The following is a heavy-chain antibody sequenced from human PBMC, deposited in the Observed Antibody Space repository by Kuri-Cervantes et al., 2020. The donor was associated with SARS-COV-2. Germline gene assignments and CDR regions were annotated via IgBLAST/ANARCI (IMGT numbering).Heavy chain of an antibody. CDR2: INHSGST. CDR3: ARANYDFWSGYYPADY. J-gene: IGHJ4*02. Sequence: SETLSLTCTVSGVSISSQYWSWIRQSPGKGLEWIGEINHSGSTNYNPSLKSRVVILVDRSQKQFSVRLSSLTAADTAVYYCARANYDFWSGYYPADYWGQGTLVTVSS. CDR1: GVSISSQY. V-gene: IGHV4-34*01. D-gene: IGHD3-3*01.